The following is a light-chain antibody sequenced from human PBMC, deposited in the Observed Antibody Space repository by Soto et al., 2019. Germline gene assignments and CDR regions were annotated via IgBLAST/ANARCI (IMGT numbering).Light chain of an antibody. CDR1: SSDVGGYNY. Sequence: QSALTQPASVSGSPGQSITISCTGTSSDVGGYNYVSWYQQHPGKAPKLMIYDVSNRPSGVSNRFSGSKSGKTASLTISGLQAEDEADYYCSSYTSSSTLGHVVFGGGTKLTVL. V-gene: IGLV2-14*01. CDR3: SSYTSSSTLGHVV. J-gene: IGLJ2*01. CDR2: DVS.